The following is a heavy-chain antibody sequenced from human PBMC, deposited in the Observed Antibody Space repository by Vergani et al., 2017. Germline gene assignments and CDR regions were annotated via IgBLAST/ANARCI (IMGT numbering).Heavy chain of an antibody. CDR1: GFTFSSYA. D-gene: IGHD3-10*01. J-gene: IGHJ4*02. Sequence: QVQLVESGGGVVQPGRSLRLSCAASGFTFSSYAMHWVRQAPGKGLEWVAVISYDGSNKYYADSVKGRFTISRDNSKNTLYLQMNSLRAEDTAVYYCARDSFITVVRGEMGDFDYGGQGSLVTVSS. CDR3: ARDSFITVVRGEMGDFDY. V-gene: IGHV3-30*04. CDR2: ISYDGSNK.